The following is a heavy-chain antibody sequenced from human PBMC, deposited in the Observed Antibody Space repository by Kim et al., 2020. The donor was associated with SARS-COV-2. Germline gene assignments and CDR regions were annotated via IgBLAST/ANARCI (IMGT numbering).Heavy chain of an antibody. J-gene: IGHJ4*02. Sequence: GDSEKGTITHTRDNAKNSLYLQMNSLRAEDTAVYYCARVYGDYDYYFDYWGQGTLVTVSS. V-gene: IGHV3-7*04. D-gene: IGHD4-17*01. CDR3: ARVYGDYDYYFDY.